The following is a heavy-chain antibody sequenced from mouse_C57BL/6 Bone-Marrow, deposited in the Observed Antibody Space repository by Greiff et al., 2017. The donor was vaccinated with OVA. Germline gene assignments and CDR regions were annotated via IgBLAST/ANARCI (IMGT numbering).Heavy chain of an antibody. D-gene: IGHD2-4*01. CDR1: GYTFTDYE. V-gene: IGHV1-15*01. Sequence: QVQLQQSGAELVRPGASVTLSCKASGYTFTDYEMHWVKQTPVHGLEWIGAIDPETGGTAYNQKFKGKAILTADKSSSTAYMELRSLTSEDSAVYYCTRDGGLRYAMDYWGQGTSVTVSS. CDR3: TRDGGLRYAMDY. J-gene: IGHJ4*01. CDR2: IDPETGGT.